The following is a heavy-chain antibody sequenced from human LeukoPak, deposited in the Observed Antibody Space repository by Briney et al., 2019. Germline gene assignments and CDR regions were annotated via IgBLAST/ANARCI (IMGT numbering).Heavy chain of an antibody. CDR1: GYSISTGYY. D-gene: IGHD6-13*01. CDR3: ARSEPGYSSSWYILSTGHFDY. CDR2: IYYSGST. V-gene: IGHV4-38-2*02. Sequence: PSETLSLTCTVSGYSISTGYYWGWIRQPPGKGLEWIGSIYYSGSTYYNPSLKSRVTISVDTSKNQFSLKLSSVTAADTAVYYCARSEPGYSSSWYILSTGHFDYWGQGTLVTVSS. J-gene: IGHJ4*02.